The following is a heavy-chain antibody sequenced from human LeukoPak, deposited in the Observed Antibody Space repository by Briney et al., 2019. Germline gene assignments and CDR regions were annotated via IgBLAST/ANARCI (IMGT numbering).Heavy chain of an antibody. J-gene: IGHJ2*01. D-gene: IGHD5-12*01. V-gene: IGHV4-34*01. CDR3: ARWGRGYSGRPWYFDL. CDR1: GGSFSGYY. Sequence: SETLSLTCAVYGGSFSGYYWSWIRQPPGKGLEWIGEINHSGSTNYNPSLKSRVTISVDTSKNQFSLKLSSVTAADTAVYYCARWGRGYSGRPWYFDLWGRGTLVTVSS. CDR2: INHSGST.